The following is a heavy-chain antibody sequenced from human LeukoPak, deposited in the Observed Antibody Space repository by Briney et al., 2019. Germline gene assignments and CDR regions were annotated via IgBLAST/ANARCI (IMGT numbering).Heavy chain of an antibody. D-gene: IGHD3-9*01. CDR1: GYTFTDYY. Sequence: ASVKVSCKASGYTFTDYYMHWVRQAPGQGLEWMGWIDPNSGGTNYAQKFQGRVTMTRDTSISTAYMELSRLRSDDTAVYYCARDKYDILTGYYIGLDYWGQGTLVTVSS. V-gene: IGHV1-2*02. J-gene: IGHJ4*02. CDR3: ARDKYDILTGYYIGLDY. CDR2: IDPNSGGT.